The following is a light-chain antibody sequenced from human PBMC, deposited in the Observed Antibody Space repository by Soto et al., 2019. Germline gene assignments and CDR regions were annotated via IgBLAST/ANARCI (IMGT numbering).Light chain of an antibody. J-gene: IGKJ1*01. CDR1: QGISGS. CDR3: QQYNGYWT. Sequence: DIQITQSPSTLSASGGDRVTITFRASQGISGSLAWYQQKPGKAPKLLIYEASNLKSGVPSRFSGSGSGTEYTLTISSLQPDDSASYYCQQYNGYWTFGQGTRVEIK. CDR2: EAS. V-gene: IGKV1-5*03.